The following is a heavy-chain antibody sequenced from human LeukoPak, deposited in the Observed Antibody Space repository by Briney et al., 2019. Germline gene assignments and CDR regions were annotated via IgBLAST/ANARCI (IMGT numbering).Heavy chain of an antibody. D-gene: IGHD6-19*01. J-gene: IGHJ4*02. Sequence: GGSLRLSCAASGFTFSSYAMSWVRQAPGKGLEWVSAISGSGGSTYYADSVKGRFTISRDNSKNTLYLQMNSLRAEDTAVYYCAKDSPREWLVSSYFDYWGQGTLVTVSS. CDR2: ISGSGGST. CDR1: GFTFSSYA. V-gene: IGHV3-23*01. CDR3: AKDSPREWLVSSYFDY.